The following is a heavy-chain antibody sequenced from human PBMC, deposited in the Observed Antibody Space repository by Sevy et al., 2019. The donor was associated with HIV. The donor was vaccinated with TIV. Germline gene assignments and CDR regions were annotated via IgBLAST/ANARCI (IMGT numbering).Heavy chain of an antibody. CDR3: AGERITMVEGVFITTYYHYGMDV. CDR2: INPNSGGT. D-gene: IGHD3-10*01. V-gene: IGHV1-2*06. CDR1: GYTFSNYY. Sequence: ASVKVSCKASGYTFSNYYMDWVRQAPGQGLEWMGRINPNSGGTNYAQKFQGRVTMTRDRSIRTAYMELTRLRSDDTAVYYCAGERITMVEGVFITTYYHYGMDVWGQGTTVTVSS. J-gene: IGHJ6*02.